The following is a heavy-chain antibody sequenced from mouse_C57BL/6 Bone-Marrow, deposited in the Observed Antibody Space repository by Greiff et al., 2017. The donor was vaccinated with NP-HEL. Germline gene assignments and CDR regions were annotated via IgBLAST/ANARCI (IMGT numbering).Heavy chain of an antibody. Sequence: EESGPGLVKPSQSLSLTCSVTGYSITSGYYWNWIRQFPGNKLEWMGYISYDGSNNYNPSLKNRISITRDTSKNQFFLKLNSVTTEDTATYYCARGLTTVASDYWGQGTTLTVSS. D-gene: IGHD1-1*01. V-gene: IGHV3-6*01. CDR2: ISYDGSN. CDR1: GYSITSGYY. J-gene: IGHJ2*01. CDR3: ARGLTTVASDY.